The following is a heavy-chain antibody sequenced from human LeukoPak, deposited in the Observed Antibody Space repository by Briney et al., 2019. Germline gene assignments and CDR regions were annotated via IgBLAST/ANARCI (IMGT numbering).Heavy chain of an antibody. CDR2: IYYSGST. J-gene: IGHJ5*02. V-gene: IGHV4-31*03. CDR3: ARAPSSTSLNWFDP. CDR1: GGSISSGGYY. Sequence: PSETLSLTCTVSGGSISSGGYYWSWIRQHPGKGLEWIGYIYYSGSTYYNPSLKSRVTISVDTSKNQFSLKLSSVTAADTAVYYCARAPSSTSLNWFDPWGQGTLVTVSS. D-gene: IGHD2-2*01.